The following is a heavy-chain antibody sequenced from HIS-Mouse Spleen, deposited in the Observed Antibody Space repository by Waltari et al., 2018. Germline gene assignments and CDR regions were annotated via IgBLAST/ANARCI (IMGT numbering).Heavy chain of an antibody. J-gene: IGHJ4*02. CDR3: ARVTGGGY. CDR2: ISYDGRNK. V-gene: IGHV3-30*04. CDR1: GFTCSRYP. D-gene: IGHD3-10*01. Sequence: QVQLVESGGGVVQPGRSLRLSCAASGFTCSRYPMHWVRQATGKGLEWVAVISYDGRNKYYADSVKGRFTISRDNSKNTLYLQMNSLRAEDTAVYYCARVTGGGYWGQGTLVTVSS.